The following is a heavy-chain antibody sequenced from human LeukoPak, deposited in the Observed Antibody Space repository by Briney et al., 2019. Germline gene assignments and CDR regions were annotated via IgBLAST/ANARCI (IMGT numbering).Heavy chain of an antibody. D-gene: IGHD3-16*01. V-gene: IGHV4-59*08. CDR1: GGSISDYF. Sequence: SETLSLTCTVSGGSISDYFWSWIRQPPGKGLEWVGYVFYNGSTNYNPSLKSRVTISVDTSKNQFSLKLSSVTAADTAVYNCARVGGSAYPSTGFDFWGQGTLVTVSS. CDR3: ARVGGSAYPSTGFDF. J-gene: IGHJ5*01. CDR2: VFYNGST.